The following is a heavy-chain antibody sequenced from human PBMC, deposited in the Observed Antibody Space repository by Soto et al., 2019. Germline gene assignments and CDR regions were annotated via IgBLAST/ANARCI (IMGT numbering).Heavy chain of an antibody. CDR2: ISAYNGNT. Sequence: ASVNVSFKASGYTFTSYCISWVRQAPGQWLELMGWISAYNGNTNYAQKLQGRVTMTTDTSTSTAYMELRSLRSDDTAVYYCERDRVAAAYSAEYFPHWGQGNLVTISS. CDR1: GYTFTSYC. J-gene: IGHJ1*01. CDR3: ERDRVAAAYSAEYFPH. D-gene: IGHD6-13*01. V-gene: IGHV1-18*01.